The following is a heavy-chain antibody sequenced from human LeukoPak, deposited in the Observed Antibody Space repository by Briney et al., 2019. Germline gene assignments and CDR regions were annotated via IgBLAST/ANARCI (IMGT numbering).Heavy chain of an antibody. Sequence: SVKVSCKASGGTLSSYAISWVRQAPGQGLEWMGRIIPIFGIANYAQKFQGRVTITADKSTSTAYMELSSLRSEDTAVYYCARDLSGVVIIHYGMDVWGQGTTVTVSS. CDR2: IIPIFGIA. CDR3: ARDLSGVVIIHYGMDV. V-gene: IGHV1-69*04. J-gene: IGHJ6*02. CDR1: GGTLSSYA. D-gene: IGHD3-3*01.